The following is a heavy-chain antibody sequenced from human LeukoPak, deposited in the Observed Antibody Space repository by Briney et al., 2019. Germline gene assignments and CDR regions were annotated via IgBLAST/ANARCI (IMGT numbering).Heavy chain of an antibody. D-gene: IGHD1-26*01. CDR3: ARRGATYYYCDFDV. CDR1: GGSISSYY. J-gene: IGHJ6*03. Sequence: SETLSLTCTVSGGSISSYYWSWIRQPAGKGLEWIGNIYHSGSTYYNPSLKSRVTISLDTSKNQFSLKLSSVTAADTAVYYCARRGATYYYCDFDVWGKGTMVTVSS. V-gene: IGHV4-59*12. CDR2: IYHSGST.